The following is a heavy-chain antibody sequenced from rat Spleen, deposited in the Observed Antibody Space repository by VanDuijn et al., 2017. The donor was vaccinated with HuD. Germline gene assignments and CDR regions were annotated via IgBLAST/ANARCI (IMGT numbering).Heavy chain of an antibody. Sequence: EVQLVESGGGLVQPGRSLKLSCAASGFTFSNYDMAWVRQAPTKGLEWVASISTSGGSTYYRDSVKGRFTISRDNAKRTLFLQMDSLRSEDTATYYCVRHGYTRYYFDYWGQGVMVTVSS. J-gene: IGHJ2*01. CDR3: VRHGYTRYYFDY. D-gene: IGHD1-9*01. CDR1: GFTFSNYD. V-gene: IGHV5-25*01. CDR2: ISTSGGST.